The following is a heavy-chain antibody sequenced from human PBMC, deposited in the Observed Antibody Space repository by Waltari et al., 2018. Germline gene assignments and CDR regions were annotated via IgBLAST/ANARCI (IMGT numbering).Heavy chain of an antibody. V-gene: IGHV4-4*09. D-gene: IGHD5-12*01. CDR2: IYTSGST. Sequence: QVQLQESGPGLVKPSETLSLTCTVSGGSISSYYWSWIRQPPGKGLEWIGYIYTSGSTNYNPSLKSRVTISVDTSKNQVSLKLSSVTAADTAVYYCARGDSGYDLFYYYYMDVWGKGTTVTVSS. CDR1: GGSISSYY. CDR3: ARGDSGYDLFYYYYMDV. J-gene: IGHJ6*03.